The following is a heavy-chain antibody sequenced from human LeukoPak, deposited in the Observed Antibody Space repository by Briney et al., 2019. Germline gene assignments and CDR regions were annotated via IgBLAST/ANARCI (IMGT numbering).Heavy chain of an antibody. CDR2: IGESGGWT. Sequence: GGSLRFSCAASGFTYSSCDMTWVRQAPGKGLEWVSAIGESGGWTVYADSVKGRLTISRDNPKNTLYLQMNNLRAEDTAVYYCATYKQKGVPFDYWGQGTPVTVSA. D-gene: IGHD5-24*01. J-gene: IGHJ4*02. V-gene: IGHV3-23*01. CDR1: GFTYSSCD. CDR3: ATYKQKGVPFDY.